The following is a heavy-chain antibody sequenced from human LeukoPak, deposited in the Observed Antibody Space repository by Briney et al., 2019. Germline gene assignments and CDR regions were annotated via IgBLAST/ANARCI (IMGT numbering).Heavy chain of an antibody. J-gene: IGHJ5*02. CDR1: GYSFTNYW. D-gene: IGHD3-16*01. CDR2: IYPGNSDT. CDR3: ARHWGKPNNWFDP. V-gene: IGHV5-51*01. Sequence: GESLKISCKGSGYSFTNYWIGWVRQMPGKGLEWVGLIYPGNSDTRYSPSFQGQVTISADKSISTAYLQWSSLKASDTAMYYCARHWGKPNNWFDPWGQGTLVTVSS.